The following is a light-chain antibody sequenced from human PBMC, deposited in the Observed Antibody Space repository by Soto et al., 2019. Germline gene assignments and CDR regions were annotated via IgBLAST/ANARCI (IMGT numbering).Light chain of an antibody. Sequence: QSALPQPASVSGSPGQSITISRTGTSNDVGGSKYVSWYQQHPGKAPKLMIYAVSDRTSGVSIRFSGSKSGNTASLTISGLQAEDEADYYCSSYTGSRTVLFGGGTKRTVL. CDR1: SNDVGGSKY. CDR3: SSYTGSRTVL. V-gene: IGLV2-14*01. J-gene: IGLJ3*02. CDR2: AVS.